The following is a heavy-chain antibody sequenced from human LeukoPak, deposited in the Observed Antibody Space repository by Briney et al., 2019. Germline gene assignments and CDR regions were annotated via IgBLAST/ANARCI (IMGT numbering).Heavy chain of an antibody. CDR1: GYTFTTYN. CDR3: ARGFWGVDYHYLDV. V-gene: IGHV1-8*01. Sequence: GSVTASCKASGYTFTTYNINWVRQATGQGREWMGWMNRNTGNTGYAQKFQGRVTMTRDTSISAAYMDLSSLRSEDTAVYYCARGFWGVDYHYLDVWGKGTTVIVSS. CDR2: MNRNTGNT. D-gene: IGHD3-16*01. J-gene: IGHJ6*03.